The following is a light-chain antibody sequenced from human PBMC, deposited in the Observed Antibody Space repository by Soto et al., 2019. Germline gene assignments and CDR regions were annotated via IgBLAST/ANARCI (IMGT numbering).Light chain of an antibody. CDR3: QKYSSVPL. CDR2: AAS. CDR1: QGISNY. Sequence: DIQMTQSPSSLSASVGDRVTITCRASQGISNYIAWYQQKPVKAPKLLIYAASTLQSGVPSRFSGSGSGTDFTLTINSLQTDDVATYSCQKYSSVPLFGPGTKVDIK. V-gene: IGKV1-27*01. J-gene: IGKJ3*01.